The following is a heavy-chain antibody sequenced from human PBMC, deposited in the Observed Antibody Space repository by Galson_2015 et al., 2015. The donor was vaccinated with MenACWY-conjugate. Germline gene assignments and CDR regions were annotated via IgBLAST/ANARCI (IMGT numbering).Heavy chain of an antibody. CDR1: GFTFSKYA. J-gene: IGHJ6*02. CDR3: GKGCMSSNVGNYGMCG. V-gene: IGHV3-23*01. D-gene: IGHD2-15*01. CDR2: ISGGGSSP. Sequence: SLRLSCAASGFTFSKYAMTWVRQAPGKGLEWVSGISGGGSSPYYADSVKGRFTISRDNSKNTLYLEMNSLRAEDTAVYFCGKGCMSSNVGNYGMCGWGQGTTVTAAS.